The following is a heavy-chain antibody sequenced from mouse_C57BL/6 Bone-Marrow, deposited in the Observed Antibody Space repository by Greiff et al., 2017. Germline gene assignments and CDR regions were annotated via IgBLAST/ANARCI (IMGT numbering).Heavy chain of an antibody. V-gene: IGHV1-39*01. J-gene: IGHJ4*01. D-gene: IGHD1-1*01. CDR2: INPNYGTT. Sequence: VQLKESGPELVKPGASVKISCKASGYSFTDYNMNWVKQSNGKSLEWIGVINPNYGTTSYNQKFKGKATSTVYQSSSPAYMQLNSLTSEDSAVYYSFITTDYAMYYWGQGTSVTVSS. CDR3: FITTDYAMYY. CDR1: GYSFTDYN.